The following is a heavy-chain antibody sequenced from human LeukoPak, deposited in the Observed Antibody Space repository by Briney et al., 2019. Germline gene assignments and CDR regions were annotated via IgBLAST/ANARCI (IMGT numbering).Heavy chain of an antibody. V-gene: IGHV3-7*01. CDR1: GFTFSHFW. CDR2: IKKTGSET. J-gene: IGHJ4*02. Sequence: RGSLRLSCAASGFTFSHFWMSWVRQAPGKGLEWVAYIKKTGSETYYVDSVKGRFTITRDNTRSSLFLQMYSLRAEDTAVYFCAREEGYCSGGNCYSYFDSWGQGTLVTVSS. CDR3: AREEGYCSGGNCYSYFDS. D-gene: IGHD2-15*01.